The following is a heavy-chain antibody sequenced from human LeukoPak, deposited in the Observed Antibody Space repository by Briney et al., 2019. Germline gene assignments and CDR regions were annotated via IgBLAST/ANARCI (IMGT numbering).Heavy chain of an antibody. CDR1: GYSSSSYW. D-gene: IGHD3-22*01. CDR3: ARPPYYYDRSY. V-gene: IGHV5-51*01. Sequence: PGESLKISCKGSGYSSSSYWIGWVRQMPGKGLECMGFIYPGDSKTRYSPSFQGQVTISADKSINTAYLQWSSLKASDSAMYYCARPPYYYDRSYWGQGTLVTVSS. CDR2: IYPGDSKT. J-gene: IGHJ4*02.